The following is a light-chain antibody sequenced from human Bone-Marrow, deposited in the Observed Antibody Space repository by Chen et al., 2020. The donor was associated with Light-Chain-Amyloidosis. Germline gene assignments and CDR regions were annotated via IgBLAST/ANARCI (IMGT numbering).Light chain of an antibody. Sequence: ELVLTQSTCTLSLSPGEGANLSCRASLTISSNYLTWYQQKFGQAPRLLIYGSSSRATGIPDRFTGSGSGTDFTLTINRLEPEDLAMYYCQQYGTSPLTFGGGTKVEIK. CDR1: LTISSNY. V-gene: IGKV3-20*01. CDR2: GSS. CDR3: QQYGTSPLT. J-gene: IGKJ4*01.